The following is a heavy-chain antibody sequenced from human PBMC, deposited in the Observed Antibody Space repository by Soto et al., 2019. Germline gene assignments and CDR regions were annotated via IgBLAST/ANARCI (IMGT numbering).Heavy chain of an antibody. V-gene: IGHV6-1*01. CDR3: ARGMGYSYGYYYHYGMDV. D-gene: IGHD5-18*01. Sequence: SQTLSLTCAISGDSVSSNSAAWNWIRQSPSRGLEWLGRTYYRSKWYNDYAVSVKSRITINPDTSKNQFSLQLNSVTPEDTAVYYCARGMGYSYGYYYHYGMDVWGQGTTVTVSS. CDR2: TYYRSKWYN. J-gene: IGHJ6*02. CDR1: GDSVSSNSAA.